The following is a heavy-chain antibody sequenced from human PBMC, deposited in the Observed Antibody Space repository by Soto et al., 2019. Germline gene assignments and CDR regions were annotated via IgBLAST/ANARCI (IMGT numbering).Heavy chain of an antibody. CDR1: GFTFSGHS. CDR3: ARDGGASTFDFDS. J-gene: IGHJ4*02. D-gene: IGHD3-10*01. V-gene: IGHV3-48*04. CDR2: MTASGVTM. Sequence: GGSLRLSCAASGFTFSGHSLNWIRQAPGKGLEWIAYMTASGVTMYADSVKGRFTISRDNAKNSLYLQMDSLRVEDTAVYYCARDGGASTFDFDSWGQDTLVTVSS.